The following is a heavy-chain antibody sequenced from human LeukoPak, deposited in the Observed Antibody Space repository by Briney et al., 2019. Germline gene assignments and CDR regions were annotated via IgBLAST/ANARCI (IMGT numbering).Heavy chain of an antibody. Sequence: GGSLRLSCVASGFNFSNFWMSWVRQAPGKGLEWVANIKQDGSEKYYVDSMKGRFTISRDNAKNSLYLQMNTLSAEDTAVYHCARDHPLDSLYSYGYWNFDYWGQGTLVTVSS. CDR3: ARDHPLDSLYSYGYWNFDY. CDR1: GFNFSNFW. V-gene: IGHV3-7*01. CDR2: IKQDGSEK. D-gene: IGHD5-18*01. J-gene: IGHJ4*02.